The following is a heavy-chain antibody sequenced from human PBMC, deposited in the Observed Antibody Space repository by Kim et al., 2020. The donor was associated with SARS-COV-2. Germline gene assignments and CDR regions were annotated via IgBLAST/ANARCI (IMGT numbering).Heavy chain of an antibody. V-gene: IGHV3-48*03. CDR3: ARVPTIYDYVWGSSLGWAFDI. CDR1: GFTFSSYE. CDR2: ISSSGSTI. Sequence: GGSLRLSCAASGFTFSSYEMNWVRQAPGKGLEWVSYISSSGSTIYYADSVKGRFTISRDNAKNSLYLQMNSLRAEDTAVYYCARVPTIYDYVWGSSLGWAFDIWGQGTMVTVSS. J-gene: IGHJ3*02. D-gene: IGHD3-16*01.